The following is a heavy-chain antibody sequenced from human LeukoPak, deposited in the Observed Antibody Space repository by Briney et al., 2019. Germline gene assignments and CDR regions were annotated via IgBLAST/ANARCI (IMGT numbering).Heavy chain of an antibody. D-gene: IGHD6-6*01. Sequence: SETLSLTCAVYGGSFSGYYRSWIRQPPGKGLEWIGEINHSGSTNYNPSLKSRVTISVDTSKNQFSLKLSSVTAADTAVYHCARGAWQLVGYYYMDVWGKGTTVTVSS. CDR3: ARGAWQLVGYYYMDV. J-gene: IGHJ6*03. CDR1: GGSFSGYY. CDR2: INHSGST. V-gene: IGHV4-34*01.